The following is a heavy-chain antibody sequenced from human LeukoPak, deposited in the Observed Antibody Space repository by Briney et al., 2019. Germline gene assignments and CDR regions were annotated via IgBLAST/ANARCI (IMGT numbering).Heavy chain of an antibody. D-gene: IGHD2-21*02. Sequence: ASVKVSCKASGYTFTSYDINWVRQATGQGLEWMGWMNPNSGNTGYAQKFQGRVTMTRNTSISTAYMELRSLRSDDTAVYYCARDCGGDCYDFSHWFDPWGQGTLVTVSS. V-gene: IGHV1-8*01. CDR1: GYTFTSYD. CDR3: ARDCGGDCYDFSHWFDP. CDR2: MNPNSGNT. J-gene: IGHJ5*02.